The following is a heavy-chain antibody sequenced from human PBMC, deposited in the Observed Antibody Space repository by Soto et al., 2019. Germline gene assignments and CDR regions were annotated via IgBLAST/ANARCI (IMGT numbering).Heavy chain of an antibody. Sequence: ASVKVSCKASGYTFTSYDINWVRQATGQGLEWMGWMNPNSGNTGYAQKFQGRVTMTRNTSISTAYMELSSLRSEDTAAYYCARVREYYYYYGMDVWGQGTTVTVSS. V-gene: IGHV1-8*01. J-gene: IGHJ6*02. CDR3: ARVREYYYYYGMDV. CDR1: GYTFTSYD. CDR2: MNPNSGNT.